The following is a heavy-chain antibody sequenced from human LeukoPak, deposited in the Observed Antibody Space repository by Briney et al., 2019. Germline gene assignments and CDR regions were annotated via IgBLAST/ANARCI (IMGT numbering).Heavy chain of an antibody. CDR2: MSVNSGAT. CDR1: GHTFIGYY. Sequence: ASVKVSCKASGHTFIGYYMHWVRQAPGQGLEWMGLMSVNSGATNYAQKFQGRVTMTRDTSISTAYMELSRLRSDDTAVYYCARGGPRQFWGRSRGYYHLVDYWGQGTLVTVSP. J-gene: IGHJ4*02. D-gene: IGHD3-22*01. CDR3: ARGGPRQFWGRSRGYYHLVDY. V-gene: IGHV1-2*02.